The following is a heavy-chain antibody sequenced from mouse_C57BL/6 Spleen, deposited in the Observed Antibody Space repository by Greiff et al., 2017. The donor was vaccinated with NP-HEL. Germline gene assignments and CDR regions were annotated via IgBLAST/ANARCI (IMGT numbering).Heavy chain of an antibody. D-gene: IGHD1-1*01. J-gene: IGHJ2*01. CDR3: ARKRDYYGSSYVLDY. Sequence: EVKLMESGGGLVKPGGSLKLSCAASGFTFSDYGMHWVRQAPEKGLEWVAYISSGSSTIYYADTVKGRFTISRDNAKNTLFLQMTSLRSEDTAMYYCARKRDYYGSSYVLDYWGQGTTLTVSS. V-gene: IGHV5-17*01. CDR1: GFTFSDYG. CDR2: ISSGSSTI.